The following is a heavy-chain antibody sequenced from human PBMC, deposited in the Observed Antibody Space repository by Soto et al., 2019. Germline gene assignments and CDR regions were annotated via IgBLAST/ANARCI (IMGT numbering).Heavy chain of an antibody. CDR3: ARGTPTPGDY. CDR2: INHSSGGT. J-gene: IGHJ4*02. V-gene: IGHV1-2*04. Sequence: GASVKVSCKASGYTFTGYYMHWGRQAPGQGLEWMGWINHSSGGTNYAQKFQGWVTMTRETSISTAYMELSRLRSDDTAVYYCARGTPTPGDYWGQGTLVTVSS. CDR1: GYTFTGYY.